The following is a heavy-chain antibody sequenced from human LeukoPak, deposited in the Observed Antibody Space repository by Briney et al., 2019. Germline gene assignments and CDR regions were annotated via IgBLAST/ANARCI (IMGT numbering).Heavy chain of an antibody. CDR3: SRLIEAADTSFDY. V-gene: IGHV3-73*01. CDR1: GFTFSGSA. J-gene: IGHJ4*02. CDR2: IRNKANSYAT. D-gene: IGHD6-13*01. Sequence: GGSLKLSCAASGFTFSGSAVHWVRQASGKGLEWVGRIRNKANSYATAYAASVNGRFTISRDDSKNTAYLHMNSLKIEDTAVYYCSRLIEAADTSFDYWGQGTLVTVSS.